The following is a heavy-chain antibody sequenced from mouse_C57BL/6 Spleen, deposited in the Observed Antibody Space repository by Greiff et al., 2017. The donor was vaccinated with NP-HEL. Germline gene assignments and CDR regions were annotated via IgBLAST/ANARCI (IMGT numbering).Heavy chain of an antibody. CDR3: ARDDGNGKMDY. V-gene: IGHV1-72*01. Sequence: QVQLKQPGAELVKPGASVKLSCKASGYTFTSYWMHWVKQRPGRGLEWIGRIDPNSGGTKYNEKFKSKATLTVDKPSSTAYMQLSSLTSEDSAVYYCARDDGNGKMDYWGQGTSVTVSS. CDR2: IDPNSGGT. CDR1: GYTFTSYW. J-gene: IGHJ4*01. D-gene: IGHD2-1*01.